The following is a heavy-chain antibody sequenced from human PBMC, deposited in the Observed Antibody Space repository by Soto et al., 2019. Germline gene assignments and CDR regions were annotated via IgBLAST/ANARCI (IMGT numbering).Heavy chain of an antibody. J-gene: IGHJ6*02. V-gene: IGHV5-10-1*01. CDR2: IDPSDSYT. CDR3: ARVPLSGYASSSSYGMDV. CDR1: GYSFTSYW. D-gene: IGHD5-12*01. Sequence: GESLKISCKGSGYSFTSYWVSWVRQMPGEGLEWMGRIDPSDSYTNYSPSFQGHVTISADKSISTAYLQWSSLKASDTAMYYCARVPLSGYASSSSYGMDVWGQGTTVTVSS.